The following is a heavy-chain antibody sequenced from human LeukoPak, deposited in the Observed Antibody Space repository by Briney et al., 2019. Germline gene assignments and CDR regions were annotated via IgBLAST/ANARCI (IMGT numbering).Heavy chain of an antibody. CDR1: GGSISSSNW. V-gene: IGHV4-4*02. CDR2: IYHSGST. J-gene: IGHJ6*03. D-gene: IGHD2-2*01. Sequence: SETLSLTCAVSGGSISSSNWWSWVRQPPGKGLEWIGEIYHSGSTNYNPSLKSRVTISVDKSKNQFSLKLSSVTAADTAVYYCARAPGVVVPAAPYYYYYYMDVWGKGTTVTVSS. CDR3: ARAPGVVVPAAPYYYYYYMDV.